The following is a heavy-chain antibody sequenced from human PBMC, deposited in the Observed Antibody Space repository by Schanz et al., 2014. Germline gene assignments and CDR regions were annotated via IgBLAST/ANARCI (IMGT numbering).Heavy chain of an antibody. CDR2: ISHNSHYT. Sequence: QVQLVESGGGLVKPGGSLRLSCAASGFTFSDYYMSWIRQAPGKGLEWVSYISHNSHYTNYADSVKGRFTISRDTAENSVYLQMNSLRAEDTAVYYCARGDMVRGVFDYWGQGTLVTVSS. D-gene: IGHD3-10*01. V-gene: IGHV3-11*06. J-gene: IGHJ4*02. CDR3: ARGDMVRGVFDY. CDR1: GFTFSDYY.